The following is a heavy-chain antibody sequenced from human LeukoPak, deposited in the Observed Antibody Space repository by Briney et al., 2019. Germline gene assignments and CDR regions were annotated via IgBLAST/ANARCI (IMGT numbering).Heavy chain of an antibody. CDR3: ARFDHVWETHGMDAFDL. CDR1: GYSISRGYS. Sequence: SETPSLTSGVSGYSISRGYSWGWIRQPPGKGLEWIGNIYHSESTHYNPSLKSRVTISPDTSKNQFSLKLTSVPASDTAVYYCARFDHVWETHGMDAFDLWGQGTMVTVSS. D-gene: IGHD3-16*01. J-gene: IGHJ3*01. CDR2: IYHSEST. V-gene: IGHV4-38-2*01.